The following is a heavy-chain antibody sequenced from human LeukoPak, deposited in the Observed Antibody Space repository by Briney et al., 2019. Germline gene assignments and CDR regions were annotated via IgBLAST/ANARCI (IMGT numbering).Heavy chain of an antibody. CDR2: ISWSGGST. V-gene: IGHV3-23*01. CDR1: GFTFSSYA. J-gene: IGHJ5*02. D-gene: IGHD5-24*01. CDR3: AKGPFVMATIKEYWFDP. Sequence: GGSLRLSCAASGFTFSSYAMSWVRQAPGKGLEWVSAISWSGGSTYYADSVKGRFTISRDNSKNTLYLQMNSLRAEDTAVYYCAKGPFVMATIKEYWFDPWGQGTLVTVSS.